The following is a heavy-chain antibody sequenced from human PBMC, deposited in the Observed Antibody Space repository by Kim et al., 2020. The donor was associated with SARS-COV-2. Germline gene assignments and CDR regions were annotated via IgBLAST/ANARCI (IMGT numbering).Heavy chain of an antibody. CDR1: GGSISSSSYY. V-gene: IGHV4-39*01. CDR3: ARHAITMVRGVIIDY. Sequence: SETLSLTCTVSGGSISSSSYYWGWIRQPPGKGLEWIGSIYYSGSTYYNPSLKSRVTISVDTSKNQFSLKLSSVTAADTAVYYCARHAITMVRGVIIDYWG. CDR2: IYYSGST. J-gene: IGHJ4*01. D-gene: IGHD3-10*01.